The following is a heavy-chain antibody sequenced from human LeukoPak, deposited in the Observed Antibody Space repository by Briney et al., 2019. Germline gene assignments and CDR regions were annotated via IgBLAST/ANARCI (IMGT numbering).Heavy chain of an antibody. CDR2: IWYDGTNK. CDR1: GFTFSSYG. J-gene: IGHJ4*02. D-gene: IGHD2-21*01. V-gene: IGHV3-33*06. Sequence: GGSLRLSCAAFGFTFSSYGVHWVRQAPGKGLEWVALIWYDGTNKYYADSVKGRFTISRDNSKNTLYLQMNSLRAEDTAVYYCAKDVVRGQGTLVTVSS. CDR3: AKDVV.